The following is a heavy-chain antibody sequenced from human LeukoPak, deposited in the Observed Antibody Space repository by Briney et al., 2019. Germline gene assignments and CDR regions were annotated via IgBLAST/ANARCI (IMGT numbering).Heavy chain of an antibody. V-gene: IGHV4-59*01. CDR2: VYYSGST. D-gene: IGHD1-26*01. J-gene: IGHJ4*02. CDR1: GGSISSYY. CDR3: ARGDSGSFSQFDC. Sequence: SETLSLTCTVSGGSISSYYWSWIRQPPGKGLEWIGYVYYSGSTNYNPSLKSRVTISVDTSKNQFSLKLTSVTAADTAVYYCARGDSGSFSQFDCWGQGTLVTVSS.